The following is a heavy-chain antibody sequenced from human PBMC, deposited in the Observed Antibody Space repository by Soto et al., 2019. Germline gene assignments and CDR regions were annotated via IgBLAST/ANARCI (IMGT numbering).Heavy chain of an antibody. CDR1: GGSIRSSSYY. J-gene: IGHJ6*02. CDR3: ARLSYYYGSGGMYAMDV. D-gene: IGHD3-10*01. Sequence: NPSETLSLTCTVSGGSIRSSSYYWGWIRQPPGKGLEWIGYIYYSGSTYYNPSLKSRITISVDTSKNHFSLNLSSVTAADTSVYYCARLSYYYGSGGMYAMDVWGQGTAVTVSS. V-gene: IGHV4-39*02. CDR2: IYYSGST.